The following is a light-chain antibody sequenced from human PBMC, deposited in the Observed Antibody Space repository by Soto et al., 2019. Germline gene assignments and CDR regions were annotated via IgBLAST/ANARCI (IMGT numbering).Light chain of an antibody. Sequence: QSALTQPASVSGSPGQSITISCTGTSSDIGGYNYVSWYQQHPGKAPKLMIYDVNNRPSGVSNRFSGSKSGNTASLTISGLQAEDEADYYCISYTINSTPVFGGGTKHTVL. V-gene: IGLV2-14*01. CDR1: SSDIGGYNY. CDR3: ISYTINSTPV. CDR2: DVN. J-gene: IGLJ2*01.